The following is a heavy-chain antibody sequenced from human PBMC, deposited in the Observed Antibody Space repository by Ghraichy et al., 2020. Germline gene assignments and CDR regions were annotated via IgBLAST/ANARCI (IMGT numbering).Heavy chain of an antibody. D-gene: IGHD6-19*01. V-gene: IGHV1-24*01. J-gene: IGHJ6*02. CDR2: FDPEDGET. Sequence: ASVKVSCKVSGYTLTDLSMHWVRQAPGKVLEWMGGFDPEDGETIYAQKFQGRVTLTEDTSTDTASMELSSLRSEDPAVYYCATELRSSSGWYGGGDHYYYGMDVWGQGTTVIVSS. CDR1: GYTLTDLS. CDR3: ATELRSSSGWYGGGDHYYYGMDV.